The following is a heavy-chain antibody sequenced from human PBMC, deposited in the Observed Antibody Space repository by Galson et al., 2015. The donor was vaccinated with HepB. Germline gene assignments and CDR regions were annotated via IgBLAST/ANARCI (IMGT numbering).Heavy chain of an antibody. CDR3: ARGRVHNY. CDR2: IKQVGSEK. J-gene: IGHJ4*02. CDR1: GFTFSSYW. Sequence: SLRLSCAASGFTFSSYWMTWVRQAPGKGLEWVANIKQVGSEKYYVDSVKGRFTISRDNAKNSLYLQMNGLRVEDTAVYYCARGRVHNYWGQGTLVTVSS. V-gene: IGHV3-7*03. D-gene: IGHD4/OR15-4a*01.